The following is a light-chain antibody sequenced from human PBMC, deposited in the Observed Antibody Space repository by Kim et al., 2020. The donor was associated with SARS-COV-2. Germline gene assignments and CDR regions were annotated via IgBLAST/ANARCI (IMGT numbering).Light chain of an antibody. CDR1: QSVDSN. J-gene: IGKJ1*01. V-gene: IGKV3-15*01. CDR3: QQYNNWPQT. Sequence: EVVMTQSPATLSVSPGERATLSCRASQSVDSNLAWYQQKPGQAPRLLIKGASTRATGIPVRFSGSGSGTEFTLTISSLQSEDFAVYYCQQYNNWPQTFGQGTKVEI. CDR2: GAS.